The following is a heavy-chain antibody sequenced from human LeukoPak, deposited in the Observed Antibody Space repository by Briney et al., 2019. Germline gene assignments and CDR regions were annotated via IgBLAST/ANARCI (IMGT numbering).Heavy chain of an antibody. CDR1: GGSISGYY. CDR2: IYYSGST. J-gene: IGHJ6*03. Sequence: SETLSLTCTVSGGSISGYYWSWIRQPPGKGLEWIGYIYYSGSTNYNPSLKSRVTISVDTSKNQFSLKLSSVTAADTGVYYCARDAGSGSFIRYYYYYMDVWGKGTTVTISS. V-gene: IGHV4-59*01. CDR3: ARDAGSGSFIRYYYYYMDV. D-gene: IGHD3-10*01.